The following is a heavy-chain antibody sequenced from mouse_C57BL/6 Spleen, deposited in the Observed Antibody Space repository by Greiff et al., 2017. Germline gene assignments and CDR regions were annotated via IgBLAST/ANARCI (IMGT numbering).Heavy chain of an antibody. CDR3: ARNYDGYYVDY. Sequence: EVQLQQSGPELVKPGASVKIPCKASGYTFTDYNMDWVKQSHGKSLEWIGDINPNNGGTIYNQKFKGKATLTVDKSSSTAYMELRSLTSEDTAGYYCARNYDGYYVDYWGQGTTLTVSS. V-gene: IGHV1-18*01. J-gene: IGHJ2*01. D-gene: IGHD2-3*01. CDR1: GYTFTDYN. CDR2: INPNNGGT.